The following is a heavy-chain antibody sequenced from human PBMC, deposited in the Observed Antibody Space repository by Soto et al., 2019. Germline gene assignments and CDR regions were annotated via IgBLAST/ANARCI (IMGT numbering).Heavy chain of an antibody. J-gene: IGHJ5*02. CDR1: CAALNSGNYY. V-gene: IGHV4-31*03. CDR3: ARLRIATNNYKWFDP. CDR2: IYFTGAV. D-gene: IGHD2-21*01. Sequence: SETLSLTSSVSCAALNSGNYYWSWIRQVPGKGLEWIGHIYFTGAVDYNPSLRDRITISQDTSERQFSLNLRLVTAADTAVYYCARLRIATNNYKWFDPWGQGTLVTVSS.